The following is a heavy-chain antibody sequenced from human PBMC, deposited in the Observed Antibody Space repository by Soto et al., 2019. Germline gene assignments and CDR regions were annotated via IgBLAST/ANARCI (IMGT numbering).Heavy chain of an antibody. CDR2: ISGSGGST. J-gene: IGHJ4*02. Sequence: EVQLLESGGGLVQPGGSLRLSCAASGFTFSSYAMSWVRHAPGKGLEWVSAISGSGGSTYYADSVKGRFTISRDNSKNTLYLQMNSLRAEDTAVYYCAKDYYGSGSYIGGGYYFDYWGQGTLVTVSS. CDR3: AKDYYGSGSYIGGGYYFDY. D-gene: IGHD3-10*01. V-gene: IGHV3-23*01. CDR1: GFTFSSYA.